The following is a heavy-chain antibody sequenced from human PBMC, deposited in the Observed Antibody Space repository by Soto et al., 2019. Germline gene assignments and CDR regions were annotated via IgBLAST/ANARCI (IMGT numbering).Heavy chain of an antibody. CDR3: ARGGNGYENWPPYYYYGMDV. V-gene: IGHV3-7*01. D-gene: IGHD5-12*01. Sequence: GGSMRLSCSASGFTFDSYWMTWVRQAPGTGLEWVAHIKQDGGQTYYVDSVKGRFTISRDNAKTSLYLQMNSLRAEDTSVYFCARGGNGYENWPPYYYYGMDVWGQGTSGTVSS. CDR2: IKQDGGQT. J-gene: IGHJ6*02. CDR1: GFTFDSYW.